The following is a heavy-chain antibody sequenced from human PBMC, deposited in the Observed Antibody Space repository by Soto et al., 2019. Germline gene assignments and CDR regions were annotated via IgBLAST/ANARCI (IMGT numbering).Heavy chain of an antibody. D-gene: IGHD7-27*01. CDR1: GFTFSSYG. J-gene: IGHJ3*02. Sequence: QVQLVESGGGVVQPGRSLRLSCAASGFTFSSYGMHWVRQAPGKGLEWVAVIWYDGSNKYYADSVKGRFTISRDNSKNTLYLQINSLRAEDTAVYYCARNWGSTDAFDIWGQGTMVTVSS. CDR3: ARNWGSTDAFDI. V-gene: IGHV3-33*01. CDR2: IWYDGSNK.